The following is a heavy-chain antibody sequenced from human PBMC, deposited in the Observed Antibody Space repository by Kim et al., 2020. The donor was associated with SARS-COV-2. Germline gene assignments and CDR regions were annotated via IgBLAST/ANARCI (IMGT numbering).Heavy chain of an antibody. V-gene: IGHV4-39*07. CDR3: ARDALLTIFGVVISNWFDP. Sequence: SRVTISVDTSKNQFSLKLSSVTAADTAVYYCARDALLTIFGVVISNWFDPWGQGTLVTVSS. J-gene: IGHJ5*02. D-gene: IGHD3-3*01.